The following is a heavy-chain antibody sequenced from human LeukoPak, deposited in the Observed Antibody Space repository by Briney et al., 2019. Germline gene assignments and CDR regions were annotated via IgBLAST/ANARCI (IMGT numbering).Heavy chain of an antibody. Sequence: GGSLRLSCAASGFTFSEYSMNWVRQAPGKGLEWISWVGISSGNTKYAASVKGRFTVSGDNAKNSPYLQMNSLRVEDTAVYYCARDHNYAFDNWGQGTLVTVSS. D-gene: IGHD1-1*01. CDR1: GFTFSEYS. J-gene: IGHJ4*02. CDR3: ARDHNYAFDN. CDR2: VGISSGNT. V-gene: IGHV3-48*04.